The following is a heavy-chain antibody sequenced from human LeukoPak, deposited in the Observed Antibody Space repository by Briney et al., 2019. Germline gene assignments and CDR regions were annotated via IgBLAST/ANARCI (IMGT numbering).Heavy chain of an antibody. D-gene: IGHD5-18*01. CDR3: ASCNRYSYGYHY. J-gene: IGHJ4*02. CDR1: GSTFSSYA. V-gene: IGHV3-23*01. CDR2: ISGGGGST. Sequence: GGSLRLSCAGSGSTFSSYAMSWVRQAPGKGLEWVSAISGGGGSTYYADSVKGRFTISRDNSKNTLYLQMNSLRAEDTAVYYCASCNRYSYGYHYWGQGTLVTVSS.